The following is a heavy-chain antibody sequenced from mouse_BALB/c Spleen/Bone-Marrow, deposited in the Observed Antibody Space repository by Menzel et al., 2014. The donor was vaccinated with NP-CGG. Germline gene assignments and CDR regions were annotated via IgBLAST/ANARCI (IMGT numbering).Heavy chain of an antibody. CDR2: ITPSNGDT. Sequence: QVQLQQSGAELVKPGASVKLSCKASGYTFTSYYMYWVKQRLGQGLEWIGEITPSNGDTNFNEKFKSKATLTVDKSSSTAYMQLSSLTSEDSAVYYCSREGAYWGQGTLVTVSA. V-gene: IGHV1S81*02. J-gene: IGHJ3*01. CDR1: GYTFTSYY. CDR3: SREGAY.